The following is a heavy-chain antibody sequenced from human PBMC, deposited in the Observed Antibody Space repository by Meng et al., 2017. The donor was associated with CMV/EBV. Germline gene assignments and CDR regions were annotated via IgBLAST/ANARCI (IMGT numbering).Heavy chain of an antibody. V-gene: IGHV4-34*01. CDR2: INHSGST. CDR3: ARGGNWFDP. Sequence: QVQLQQWGAGLLKPSEGLPLTLAVLGGSFSGYYWSWIRQPPGKGLEWIGEINHSGSTTYNPSHKSRDTISVDTSKNQFSLKLSSVTAADTAVYYCARGGNWFDPWGQGTLVTVSS. J-gene: IGHJ5*02. CDR1: GGSFSGYY.